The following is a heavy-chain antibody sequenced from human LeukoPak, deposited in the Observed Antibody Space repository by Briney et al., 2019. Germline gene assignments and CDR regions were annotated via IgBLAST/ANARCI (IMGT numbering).Heavy chain of an antibody. D-gene: IGHD1-26*01. CDR2: ISSSSSYI. V-gene: IGHV3-21*01. CDR1: GFTFSSYS. Sequence: GGSLRLSCAASGFTFSSYSMNWVRQAPGKGLEWVSSISSSSSYIYYADSVKGRFTISRDNSKNTLYLQMNSLRAEDTAVYYCARDSGSYLSYYYYMDVWGKGTTVTVSS. J-gene: IGHJ6*03. CDR3: ARDSGSYLSYYYYMDV.